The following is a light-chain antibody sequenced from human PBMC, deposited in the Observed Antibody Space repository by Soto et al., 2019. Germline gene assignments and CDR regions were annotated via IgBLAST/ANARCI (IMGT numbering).Light chain of an antibody. CDR3: QQYYSTPT. V-gene: IGKV3-15*01. Sequence: EIVMTQSPATLSVSPGERATLSCRASQSVSSLLAWYQQKPGQSPRLLIYGASTRATGIPARFSGSGSGTDFTLTISSLQAEDVAVYYCQQYYSTPTFGQGTKVDI. CDR2: GAS. J-gene: IGKJ1*01. CDR1: QSVSSL.